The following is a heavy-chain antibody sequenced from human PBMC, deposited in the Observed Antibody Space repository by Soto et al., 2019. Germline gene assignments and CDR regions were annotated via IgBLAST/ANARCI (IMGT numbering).Heavy chain of an antibody. Sequence: SETLSLTCTVSGGSISSNYWTWIRQPPGKGLEWIGYVYNSGSTNYNPSLKSRVTISEDTSKSQFSLKVNSMTAADTAVYYCARYRREAVAGYTLDNWGQGILVTVYS. CDR1: GGSISSNY. CDR2: VYNSGST. CDR3: ARYRREAVAGYTLDN. J-gene: IGHJ4*02. V-gene: IGHV4-59*01. D-gene: IGHD6-13*01.